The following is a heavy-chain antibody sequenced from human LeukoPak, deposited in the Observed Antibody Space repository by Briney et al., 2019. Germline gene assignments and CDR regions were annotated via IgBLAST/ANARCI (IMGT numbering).Heavy chain of an antibody. J-gene: IGHJ4*02. CDR2: ISSSSSTI. CDR1: GFTFGDYA. V-gene: IGHV3-48*04. CDR3: ARRASGSSWPFDY. D-gene: IGHD6-13*01. Sequence: PRGSLRLSCTASGFTFGDYAMSWFRQAPGKGLEWVSYISSSSSTIYYADSVKGRFTISRDNAKNSLYLQMNSLRAEDTAVYYCARRASGSSWPFDYWGQGTLVTVSS.